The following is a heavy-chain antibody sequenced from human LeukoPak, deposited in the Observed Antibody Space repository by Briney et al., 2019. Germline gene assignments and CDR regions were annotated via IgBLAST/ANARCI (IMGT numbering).Heavy chain of an antibody. V-gene: IGHV3-30*18. D-gene: IGHD6-13*01. CDR1: GFTFSSYG. CDR2: ISYDGSNK. CDR3: AKEGLGSSWYPNYFDY. J-gene: IGHJ4*02. Sequence: PGGSLRLSCAASGFTFSSYGMHWVRQAPGKGLEWVALISYDGSNKYYADFVKGRFTISRDSSKNTLYLQVNSLRAEGTAVYYCAKEGLGSSWYPNYFDYWGQGTLVTVSS.